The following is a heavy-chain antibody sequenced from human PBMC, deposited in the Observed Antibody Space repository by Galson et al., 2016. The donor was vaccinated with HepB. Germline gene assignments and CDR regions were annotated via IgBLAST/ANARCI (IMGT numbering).Heavy chain of an antibody. D-gene: IGHD2-15*01. V-gene: IGHV3-15*01. CDR3: ARDEDCSSSSCSQWFDP. J-gene: IGHJ5*02. Sequence: SLRLSCAVSGFSFRNAWMSWVRQVPGKGLEWVGHIKAKTDGESTDYAAAVRGRFTISRDDSKSTLYLQMNGLESGDTGLYYCARDEDCSSSSCSQWFDPWGQGTLVTVSS. CDR2: IKAKTDGEST. CDR1: GFSFRNAW.